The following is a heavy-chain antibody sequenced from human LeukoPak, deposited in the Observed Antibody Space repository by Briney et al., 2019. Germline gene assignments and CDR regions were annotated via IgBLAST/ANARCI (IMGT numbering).Heavy chain of an antibody. CDR3: ARDPHYDILTGPATNDAFDI. CDR1: GYTLTSYG. Sequence: ASVKVSCKASGYTLTSYGISWVRQAPGQGLEWMGWISAYNGNTNYAQKLQGRVTMTTDTSTSTAYMELRSLRSDDTAVYYCARDPHYDILTGPATNDAFDIWGQGTMVTVSS. V-gene: IGHV1-18*01. D-gene: IGHD3-9*01. J-gene: IGHJ3*02. CDR2: ISAYNGNT.